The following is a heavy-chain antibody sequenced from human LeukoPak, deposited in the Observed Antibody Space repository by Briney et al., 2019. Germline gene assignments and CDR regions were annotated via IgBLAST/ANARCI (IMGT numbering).Heavy chain of an antibody. CDR1: GFTFSSYG. CDR3: AGGAGVGYYYDSSGYYYFYY. Sequence: PGGSLRLSCAASGFTFSSYGMHWVRQAPGKGLEWVANIKQDGSEKYYVDSVKGRFTISRDNAKNSLYLQMNSLRAEDTAVYYCAGGAGVGYYYDSSGYYYFYYWGQGTLVTVSS. D-gene: IGHD3-22*01. CDR2: IKQDGSEK. V-gene: IGHV3-7*01. J-gene: IGHJ4*02.